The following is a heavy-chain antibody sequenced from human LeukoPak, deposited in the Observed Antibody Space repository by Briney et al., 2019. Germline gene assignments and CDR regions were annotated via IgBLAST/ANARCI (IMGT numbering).Heavy chain of an antibody. J-gene: IGHJ4*02. Sequence: QTGGSLRLSCAASGFTFSSYAMSWVRQAPGKGLEWVSAISGSGGSTYYADSVKGRFTISRDNSKNTLYLQMNSLRAEDTAVYYCAKEGFIGVRGSYLTFDYWGQGTLVTVSS. CDR1: GFTFSSYA. CDR2: ISGSGGST. V-gene: IGHV3-23*01. CDR3: AKEGFIGVRGSYLTFDY. D-gene: IGHD1-26*01.